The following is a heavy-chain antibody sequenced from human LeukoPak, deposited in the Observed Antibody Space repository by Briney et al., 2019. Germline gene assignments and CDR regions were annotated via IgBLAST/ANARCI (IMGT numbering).Heavy chain of an antibody. CDR3: AREYSGYVPFDY. J-gene: IGHJ4*02. CDR2: IYYSGST. Sequence: SETLSLTCTVSGGSISSGDYYWSRIRQPPGKGLEWIGYIYYSGSTYYNPSLKSRVTISVDTSKNQFSLKLSSVTAADTAVYYCAREYSGYVPFDYWGQGTLVTVSS. CDR1: GGSISSGDYY. D-gene: IGHD5-12*01. V-gene: IGHV4-30-4*01.